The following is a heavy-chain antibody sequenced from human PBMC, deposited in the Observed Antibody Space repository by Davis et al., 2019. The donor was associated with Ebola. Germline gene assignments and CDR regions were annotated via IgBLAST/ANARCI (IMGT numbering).Heavy chain of an antibody. V-gene: IGHV4-39*01. CDR1: GGSISSSSYY. Sequence: GSLRLSCTVSGGSISSSSYYWGWIRQPPGKGLEWIGSIYYSGSTYYNPSLKSRVTISVDTSKNQFSLKLSSVTAADTAVYYCDLLTGYIDYWGQGTLVTVSS. CDR2: IYYSGST. D-gene: IGHD3-9*01. CDR3: DLLTGYIDY. J-gene: IGHJ4*02.